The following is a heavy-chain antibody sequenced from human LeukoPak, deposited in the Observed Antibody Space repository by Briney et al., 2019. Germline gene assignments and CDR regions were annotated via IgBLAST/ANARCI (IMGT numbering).Heavy chain of an antibody. J-gene: IGHJ4*02. Sequence: PGGSLRLSCAASGFTFSSYTMHWVRQAPGKGLEWVAVISFDGSNKYYADSVKGRFTISRDNSKNTLYLQMSSLRAEDTAVYYCARGLFQYSSSIDYWGQGTLVTVSS. D-gene: IGHD6-13*01. CDR1: GFTFSSYT. V-gene: IGHV3-30*04. CDR3: ARGLFQYSSSIDY. CDR2: ISFDGSNK.